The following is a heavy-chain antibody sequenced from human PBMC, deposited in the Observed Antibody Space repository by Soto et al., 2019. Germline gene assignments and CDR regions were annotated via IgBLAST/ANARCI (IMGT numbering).Heavy chain of an antibody. CDR3: VRDLDGSGSYYTDY. CDR2: INPSGGST. J-gene: IGHJ4*02. V-gene: IGHV1-46*01. D-gene: IGHD3-10*01. Sequence: ASVKVSCKASGYTFTSYYMHWVRQAPGQGLEWMGIINPSGGSTSYAQKLQGRVTMTTDTSTSTAYMEVRSLRPDDTAVYYCVRDLDGSGSYYTDYWGPGTVVTVSS. CDR1: GYTFTSYY.